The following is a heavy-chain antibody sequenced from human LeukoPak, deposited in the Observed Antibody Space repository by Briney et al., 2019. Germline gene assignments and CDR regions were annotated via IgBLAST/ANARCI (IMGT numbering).Heavy chain of an antibody. V-gene: IGHV1-69*13. CDR1: GGTFSSYA. D-gene: IGHD6-19*01. J-gene: IGHJ4*02. CDR2: IIPIFGTA. CDR3: ARIAVAGTLSY. Sequence: ASVKVSCQASGGTFSSYAISWVRQAPGQGLEWMGGIIPIFGTANYAQKFQGRVTITADESTSTAYMELSSLRSEDTAVYYCARIAVAGTLSYWGQGTLVTVSS.